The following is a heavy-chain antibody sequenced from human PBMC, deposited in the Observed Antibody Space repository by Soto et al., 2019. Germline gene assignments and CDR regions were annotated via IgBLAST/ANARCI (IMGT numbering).Heavy chain of an antibody. CDR3: TTGGSWLVPYYYYGMDV. V-gene: IGHV3-15*01. J-gene: IGHJ6*02. CDR1: GFTFSNAW. Sequence: EVQLVESGGGLVKPGGSLRLSCAASGFTFSNAWMSWVRQAPGKGLEWVGRIKSKTDGGTTDYAAPVKGRFTISRDDSKNTLYLKMNSLKTEDTAVYYCTTGGSWLVPYYYYGMDVWGQGTTVTVSS. D-gene: IGHD6-19*01. CDR2: IKSKTDGGTT.